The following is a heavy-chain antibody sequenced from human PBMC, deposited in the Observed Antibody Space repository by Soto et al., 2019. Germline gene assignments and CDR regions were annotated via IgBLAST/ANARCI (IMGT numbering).Heavy chain of an antibody. CDR2: TYYRSKWYN. CDR1: GDSVSSNSAA. CDR3: ARDKEDIVVVPAAMRPYYYYGMDV. V-gene: IGHV6-1*01. J-gene: IGHJ6*02. D-gene: IGHD2-2*01. Sequence: SQTLSLTCAISGDSVSSNSAAWNWIRQSPSRGLEWLGRTYYRSKWYNDYAVSVKSRITINPDTSKNQFSLQLNSVTPEDTAVYYCARDKEDIVVVPAAMRPYYYYGMDVWGQGTTVTVS.